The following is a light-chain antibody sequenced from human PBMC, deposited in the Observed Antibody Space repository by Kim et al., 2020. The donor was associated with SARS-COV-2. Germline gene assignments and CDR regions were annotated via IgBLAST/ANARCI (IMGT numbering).Light chain of an antibody. V-gene: IGLV3-9*01. CDR1: NIGSKN. J-gene: IGLJ2*01. CDR2: RDS. CDR3: HLWDSTTVV. Sequence: SYELTQPLSVSVALGQTARITCGGDNIGSKNVHWFQQRPGQAPVLVIYRDSNRPSWIPERFSGSNSGNTATLTISRAQAGDEADYFCHLWDSTTVVFGGGTQLTVL.